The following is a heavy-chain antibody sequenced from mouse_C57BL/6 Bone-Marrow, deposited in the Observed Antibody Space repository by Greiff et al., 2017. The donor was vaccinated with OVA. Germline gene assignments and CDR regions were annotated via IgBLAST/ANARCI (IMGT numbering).Heavy chain of an antibody. Sequence: EVQLVESGGGLVKPGGSLKLSCAASGFTFSSYAMSWVRQTPEKRLEWVATISDGGSYTYYPDNVKGRFTISRDNAKNNLYLQMSHLKSEDTAMYYCAREPPAAVGHFDYWGQGTTLTVSS. CDR3: AREPPAAVGHFDY. V-gene: IGHV5-4*01. J-gene: IGHJ2*01. CDR2: ISDGGSYT. CDR1: GFTFSSYA. D-gene: IGHD1-1*01.